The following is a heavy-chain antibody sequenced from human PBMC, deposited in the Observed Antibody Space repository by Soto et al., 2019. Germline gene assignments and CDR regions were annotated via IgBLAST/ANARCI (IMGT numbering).Heavy chain of an antibody. Sequence: SETLSLTCTVSGDSSVSSSSYYWGWIRQPPGKGLEWIGSIYYTGNTFYSPSFRSRLTISVDTSESQFSLKLRSVIAADTATYYCASEVSSTDGMDVWGQGTTVTVS. CDR2: IYYTGNT. CDR1: GDSSVSSSSYY. D-gene: IGHD2-15*01. CDR3: ASEVSSTDGMDV. V-gene: IGHV4-39*01. J-gene: IGHJ6*02.